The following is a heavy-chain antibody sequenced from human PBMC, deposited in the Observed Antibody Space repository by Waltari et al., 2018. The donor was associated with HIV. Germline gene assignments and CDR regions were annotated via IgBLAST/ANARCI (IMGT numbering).Heavy chain of an antibody. V-gene: IGHV1-69*13. D-gene: IGHD4-4*01. J-gene: IGHJ6*02. CDR1: GGTFSSYA. Sequence: GAEVKKPGSSVKVSCKASGGTFSSYAISWVRQAPGQGLEWMGGIIPIFGTANYAQKFQGRVTITADESTSTAYMELSSLRSEDTAVYYCARDGKETYSNYYYGMDVWGQGTTVTVSS. CDR2: IIPIFGTA. CDR3: ARDGKETYSNYYYGMDV.